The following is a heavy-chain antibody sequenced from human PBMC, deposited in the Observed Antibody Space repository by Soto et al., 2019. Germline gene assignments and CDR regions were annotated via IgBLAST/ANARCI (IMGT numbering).Heavy chain of an antibody. J-gene: IGHJ4*02. Sequence: ASETLSLTCTVSGDSMTSSNWWNWVRQPPGKGLEWIGEAHHSGRTNYNPSLRSRVTISVDKSQNHFSLQLTSVTAADTAVYYCARSEATALDYWGQGTLVTVS. CDR2: AHHSGRT. CDR3: ARSEATALDY. CDR1: GDSMTSSNW. V-gene: IGHV4-4*02.